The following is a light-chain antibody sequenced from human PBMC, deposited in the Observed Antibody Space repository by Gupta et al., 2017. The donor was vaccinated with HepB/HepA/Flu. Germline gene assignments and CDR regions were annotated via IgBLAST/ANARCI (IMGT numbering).Light chain of an antibody. V-gene: IGLV3-1*01. J-gene: IGLJ2*01. CDR3: QAWDSSTVVV. Sequence: SYKLTQPPSVSVSPGQTASITCSSDKLGDKYACWYQQKPGQSPVLVIYQDSKRPSGIPERFSGSNSGNTATLTISGTQAMDEADYYCQAWDSSTVVVFGGGTKLTVL. CDR1: KLGDKY. CDR2: QDS.